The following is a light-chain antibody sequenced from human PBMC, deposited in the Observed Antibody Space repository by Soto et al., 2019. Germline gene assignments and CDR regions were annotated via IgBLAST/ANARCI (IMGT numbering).Light chain of an antibody. J-gene: IGLJ1*01. V-gene: IGLV2-14*01. CDR2: DVS. CDR1: TSDVGRYNY. CDR3: NSYTSSSTYV. Sequence: QSVLTQPASVSGSPGQSITISCTGTTSDVGRYNYVSWYQQHPGKAPKLIIYDVSNRPSGVSNRFSSSKSGNTASLTISELQAEDEADYYCNSYTSSSTYVFGTGTKVTVL.